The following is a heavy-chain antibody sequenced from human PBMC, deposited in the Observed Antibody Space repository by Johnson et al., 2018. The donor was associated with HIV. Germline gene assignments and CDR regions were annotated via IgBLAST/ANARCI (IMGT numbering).Heavy chain of an antibody. V-gene: IGHV3-23*04. CDR1: GFTFSSHW. CDR3: TTDPYFDYVWGTYRHDAFDI. Sequence: VQLVESGGGLVQPGGSLRLSCAASGFTFSSHWMSWVRQAPGKGLEWVSAISGSGGSTYYAVPVKGRFSISRDDSKNTLFLQMTSLKTDDTGIYYCTTDPYFDYVWGTYRHDAFDIWGQGTMVTVSS. CDR2: ISGSGGST. D-gene: IGHD3-16*02. J-gene: IGHJ3*02.